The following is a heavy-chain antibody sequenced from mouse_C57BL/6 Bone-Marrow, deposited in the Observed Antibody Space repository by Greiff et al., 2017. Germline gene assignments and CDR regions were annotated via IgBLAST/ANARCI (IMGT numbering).Heavy chain of an antibody. V-gene: IGHV1-81*01. Sequence: QVQLQQSGAEVARPGASVKLSCKASGYTFTSYGISWVKQRTGQGLEWIGEIYPRSGNTYYNEKFKGKATLTADKSSSTAYMELRSLTSEDSAVYFCARQGYYGSSPFAYWGQGTLVTVSA. J-gene: IGHJ3*01. D-gene: IGHD1-1*01. CDR2: IYPRSGNT. CDR3: ARQGYYGSSPFAY. CDR1: GYTFTSYG.